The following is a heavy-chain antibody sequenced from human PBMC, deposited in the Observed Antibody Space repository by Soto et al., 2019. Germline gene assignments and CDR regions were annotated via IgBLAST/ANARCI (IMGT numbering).Heavy chain of an antibody. D-gene: IGHD3-22*01. CDR2: ISYDGSNK. J-gene: IGHJ6*02. V-gene: IGHV3-30*18. CDR3: AKGESYYYYSSGYLRYYYGMDV. CDR1: GFTFSSYG. Sequence: QVQLVESGGGVVQPGRSLRLSCAASGFTFSSYGMHWVRQAPGKGLEWVAVISYDGSNKYYADSVKGRFTISRDNSKKTLYLQMNSLRAEDTAVYYCAKGESYYYYSSGYLRYYYGMDVWGQGTTVTVSS.